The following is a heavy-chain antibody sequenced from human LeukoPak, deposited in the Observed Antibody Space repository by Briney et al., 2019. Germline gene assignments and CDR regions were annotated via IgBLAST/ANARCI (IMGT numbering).Heavy chain of an antibody. CDR1: GFTSSTYA. J-gene: IGHJ6*03. D-gene: IGHD1-7*01. Sequence: PGGTLRLSCAASGFTSSTYAMSWVRQAPGKGLEWVSAISGSGGSTYYADSVKGRFTISRDNSKNTLYLQMNSLRAEDTAVYYCAKRRGLELTYYYYMDVWGKGTTVTVSS. CDR3: AKRRGLELTYYYYMDV. V-gene: IGHV3-23*01. CDR2: ISGSGGST.